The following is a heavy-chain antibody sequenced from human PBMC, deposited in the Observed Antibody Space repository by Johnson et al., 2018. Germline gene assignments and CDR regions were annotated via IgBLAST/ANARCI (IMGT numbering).Heavy chain of an antibody. CDR1: GFTFSSYA. CDR2: ISGSGDST. Sequence: VQLVESGGGLVQPGGSLRLSCAASGFTFSSYAMYWVRQAPGKGLEWVSSISGSGDSTHYADSVKGRFTSPRDNCGNTLYLQMKSLRAEDTAVYYCAKQGYSNFGFVPHWGQGTLVTVAA. J-gene: IGHJ1*01. CDR3: AKQGYSNFGFVPH. D-gene: IGHD4-11*01. V-gene: IGHV3-23*04.